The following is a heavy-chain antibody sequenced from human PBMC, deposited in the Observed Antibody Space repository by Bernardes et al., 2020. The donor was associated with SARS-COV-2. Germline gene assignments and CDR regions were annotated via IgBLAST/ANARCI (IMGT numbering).Heavy chain of an antibody. CDR3: ARGRFGGDY. D-gene: IGHD2-15*01. J-gene: IGHJ4*02. V-gene: IGHV1-18*04. CDR1: GYTFTSYS. CDR2: ISTYHGKT. Sequence: ASVKVSCKTSGYTFTSYSLSWVRQAPGQGLEWMGWISTYHGKTSYAQSLQGRVTVTTDTSTSTVYMELRSLRSDDTAVYYCARGRFGGDYWGQGTLVTVSS.